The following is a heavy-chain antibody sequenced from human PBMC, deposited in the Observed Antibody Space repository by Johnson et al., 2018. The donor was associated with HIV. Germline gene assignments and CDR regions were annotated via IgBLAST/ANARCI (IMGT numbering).Heavy chain of an antibody. CDR3: ARFGDMATSFHGCDI. CDR1: GFTFSNAW. CDR2: ITNSAATM. V-gene: IGHV3-11*01. D-gene: IGHD5-24*01. J-gene: IGHJ3*02. Sequence: QVQLVESGGGLVKPGGSLRVSCAASGFTFSNAWMSCVLQAPGKGLASVSFITNSAATMYYADSVQDRFTISRDNAKNSLHLQMNSLRAEDTAVYYCARFGDMATSFHGCDIWGQGTMVTVSS.